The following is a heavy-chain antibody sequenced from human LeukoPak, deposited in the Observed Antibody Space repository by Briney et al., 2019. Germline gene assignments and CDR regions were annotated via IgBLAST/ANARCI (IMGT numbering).Heavy chain of an antibody. V-gene: IGHV3-48*01. CDR1: GFTFSTYS. CDR3: ARENWGSFDY. D-gene: IGHD7-27*01. J-gene: IGHJ4*02. CDR2: ISSSTSTI. Sequence: PGGSLRLSCAASGFTFSTYSMNWVRQAPGKGLEWVSYISSSTSTIYYADSVKGRFTISRDNAKNSLYLQMNSLRAEDTAVYYCARENWGSFDYWGQGTLVTVSS.